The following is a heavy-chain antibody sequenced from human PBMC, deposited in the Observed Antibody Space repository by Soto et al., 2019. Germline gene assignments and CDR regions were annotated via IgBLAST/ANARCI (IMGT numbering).Heavy chain of an antibody. Sequence: PGGSLRLSCSTSGFTFNNYAMTWIRQAPGKGPEWVAAISDTGRSTYYAPSVKGRFTISRDKSKSTLFLQMNSLTPEDTAVYSCAKGRRWELPLESWGQGTLVTVSS. J-gene: IGHJ4*02. D-gene: IGHD1-26*01. V-gene: IGHV3-23*01. CDR3: AKGRRWELPLES. CDR2: ISDTGRST. CDR1: GFTFNNYA.